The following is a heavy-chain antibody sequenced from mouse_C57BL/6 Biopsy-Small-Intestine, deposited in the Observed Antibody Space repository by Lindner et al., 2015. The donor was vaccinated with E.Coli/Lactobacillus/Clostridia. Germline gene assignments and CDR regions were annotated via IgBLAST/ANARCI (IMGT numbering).Heavy chain of an antibody. CDR2: IRTKSSNYAT. CDR1: GFTFSTYA. D-gene: IGHD2-3*01. J-gene: IGHJ1*03. CDR3: VRFYDDYYGGHFDV. V-gene: IGHV10-3*01. Sequence: VQLQESGGGLVQPKGSLKLSCAASGFTFSTYAMHWVRQAPGKGLEWVARIRTKSSNYATYYAASVKDRFTISRDDSQSMLYLQMNNLKTEDTAMYYCVRFYDDYYGGHFDVWGTGTTVTVSS.